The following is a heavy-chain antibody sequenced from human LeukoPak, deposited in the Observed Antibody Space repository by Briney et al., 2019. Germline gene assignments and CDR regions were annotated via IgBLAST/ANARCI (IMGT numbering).Heavy chain of an antibody. CDR2: IYTSGST. J-gene: IGHJ5*02. V-gene: IGHV4-61*02. D-gene: IGHD2/OR15-2a*01. CDR3: ARAIVSIRLERVLFDP. CDR1: GGSISSGSYY. Sequence: SETLSLTCTVSGGSISSGSYYWSWIRQPAGKGLEWIGRIYTSGSTNYNPSLKSRVTISVDTSKNQFSLKLSSVTAADTAVYYCARAIVSIRLERVLFDPWGQGTLVTVSS.